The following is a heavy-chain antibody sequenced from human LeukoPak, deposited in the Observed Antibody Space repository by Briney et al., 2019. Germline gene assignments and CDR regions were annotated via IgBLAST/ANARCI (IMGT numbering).Heavy chain of an antibody. D-gene: IGHD5-24*01. CDR1: NVSISSGSHY. Sequence: SETLSLTCTVSNVSISSGSHYWNWIRQPAGEGLEWIGRIYAGGRSNYNPSLRSRVTISVDTSKNQFSLKLSSVTAADTAVYYCARGDGYNRPFDYWGQGTLVTVSS. J-gene: IGHJ4*02. CDR3: ARGDGYNRPFDY. V-gene: IGHV4-61*02. CDR2: IYAGGRS.